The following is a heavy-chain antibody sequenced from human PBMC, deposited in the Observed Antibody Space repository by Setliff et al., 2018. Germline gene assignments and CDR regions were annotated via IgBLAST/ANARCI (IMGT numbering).Heavy chain of an antibody. V-gene: IGHV4-38-2*01. CDR1: GYYIRSGYY. Sequence: SETLSLTCVVSGYYIRSGYYWGWIRQHPGKGLEWIGSIFYDGNTFYNPSLKSRVTMSVDTSKNQFSLKLSSVTAADTAVYYCARRVGSVGIQLPDYWGQGTLVTVSS. D-gene: IGHD5-18*01. CDR2: IFYDGNT. J-gene: IGHJ4*02. CDR3: ARRVGSVGIQLPDY.